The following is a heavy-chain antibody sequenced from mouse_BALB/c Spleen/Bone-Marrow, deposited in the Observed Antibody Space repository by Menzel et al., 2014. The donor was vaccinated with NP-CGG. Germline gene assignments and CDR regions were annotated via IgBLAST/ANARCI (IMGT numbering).Heavy chain of an antibody. D-gene: IGHD4-1*01. CDR1: GFSLTSYG. Sequence: VQLQQSGPGLVAPSQSLSIPCTVSGFSLTSYGVHWVRQPPGKGLEWLGVIWAGGSTNYNSALMSRLSISKDNSKSQVFLKMNSLQTDDTVMYYCARDGTAYWGQGTLVTVSA. CDR3: ARDGTAY. J-gene: IGHJ3*01. V-gene: IGHV2-9*02. CDR2: IWAGGST.